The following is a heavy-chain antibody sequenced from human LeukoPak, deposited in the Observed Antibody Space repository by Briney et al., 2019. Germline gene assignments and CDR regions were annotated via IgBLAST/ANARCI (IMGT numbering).Heavy chain of an antibody. D-gene: IGHD7-27*01. CDR1: GFTFGDYA. Sequence: GGSLRLSCTASGFTFGDYAMTWVRQAPGKGLEWVGFIRSKAYSGTAEYAASVKGRFTISRDDSKSIAYLQMNSLKTDDTAVYFCTRVKTGDPDYWGQGTPVTVSS. CDR3: TRVKTGDPDY. CDR2: IRSKAYSGTA. V-gene: IGHV3-49*04. J-gene: IGHJ4*02.